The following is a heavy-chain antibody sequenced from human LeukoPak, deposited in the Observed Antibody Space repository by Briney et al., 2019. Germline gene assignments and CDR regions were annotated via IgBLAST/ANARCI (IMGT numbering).Heavy chain of an antibody. Sequence: SETLSLTCTVSGGSISSPTYYWGWIRQPPGKGLEWIGSFYYTGTTYYNPSLKSRVTISVDTSNNQFSLRLSSVTAADTAVYYCARGVTYYDFWTGPYFFDYWGQGTLVTVSS. CDR3: ARGVTYYDFWTGPYFFDY. V-gene: IGHV4-39*07. J-gene: IGHJ4*02. CDR1: GGSISSPTYY. CDR2: FYYTGTT. D-gene: IGHD3-3*01.